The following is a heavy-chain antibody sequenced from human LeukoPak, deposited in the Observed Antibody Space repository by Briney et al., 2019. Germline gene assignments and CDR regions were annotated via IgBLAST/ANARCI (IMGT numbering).Heavy chain of an antibody. CDR2: ISSSSSYI. J-gene: IGHJ4*02. CDR1: GFTFSSYS. Sequence: GGSLRLSCAASGFTFSSYSTNWVRQAPGKGLEWVSSISSSSSYIYYADSVKGRFTISRDNAKNSLYLQMNSLRAEDTAVYYCARSESIVGARTDYWGQGTLVTVSS. CDR3: ARSESIVGARTDY. V-gene: IGHV3-21*01. D-gene: IGHD1-26*01.